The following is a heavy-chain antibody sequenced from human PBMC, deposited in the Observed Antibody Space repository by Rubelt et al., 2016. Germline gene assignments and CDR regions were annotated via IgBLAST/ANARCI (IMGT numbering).Heavy chain of an antibody. J-gene: IGHJ3*02. CDR3: ARDRTWLVPGLDAFDI. CDR1: GGTFRSYA. CDR2: IIPIFGTA. V-gene: IGHV1-69*01. D-gene: IGHD6-19*01. Sequence: QVQLVQSGAEVKKPGSSVKVSCKASGGTFRSYAISWVRQAPGQGLEWMGGIIPIFGTATYAQKFQGRVTIIADESTSTAYMEVRSLRSDDTAVYYCARDRTWLVPGLDAFDIWGQGTMVTVSS.